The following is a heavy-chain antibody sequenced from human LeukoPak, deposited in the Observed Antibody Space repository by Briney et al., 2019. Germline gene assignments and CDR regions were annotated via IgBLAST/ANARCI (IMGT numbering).Heavy chain of an antibody. J-gene: IGHJ6*02. CDR2: INHSGST. V-gene: IGHV4-34*01. CDR1: GGSFNGYY. Sequence: SETLSLTCAGYGGSFNGYYWSRIRQPPGKGLEGIGEINHSGSTNYNPSLKSRVTISVDTSKNQFFLKLSSVTAADTAVYYCARGAGVSSGSYYKYYYYYGMDVWGQGTTVTVSS. D-gene: IGHD3-10*01. CDR3: ARGAGVSSGSYYKYYYYYGMDV.